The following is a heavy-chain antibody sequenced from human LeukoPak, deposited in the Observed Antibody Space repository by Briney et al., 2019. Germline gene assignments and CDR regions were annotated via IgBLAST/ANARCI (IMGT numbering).Heavy chain of an antibody. CDR1: GGSISSYY. D-gene: IGHD6-13*01. J-gene: IGHJ4*02. CDR2: IYYSGST. Sequence: KPSETLSLTCTVSGGSISSYYWSWIRQPPGKGLEWIGYIYYSGSTNYNPSLTSRVTISVDTSKNQFSLKLSSVTAADTAVYYCARGGSAAKYYFDSWGQGTLVTVSS. CDR3: ARGGSAAKYYFDS. V-gene: IGHV4-59*01.